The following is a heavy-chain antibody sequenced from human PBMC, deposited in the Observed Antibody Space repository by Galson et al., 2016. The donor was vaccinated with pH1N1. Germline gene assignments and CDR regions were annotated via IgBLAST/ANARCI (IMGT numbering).Heavy chain of an antibody. V-gene: IGHV3-11*01. CDR2: ISGSDTTI. Sequence: SLRLSCAASGFPFSHYYMGWIRQAPGKGLEWISYISGSDTTIYYADSMRGRFTISKDNAQNSLYLHMNSLRAEDTAVYYCARDHFGWAFDVWGQGTMVTVSP. CDR3: ARDHFGWAFDV. D-gene: IGHD3-10*01. J-gene: IGHJ3*01. CDR1: GFPFSHYY.